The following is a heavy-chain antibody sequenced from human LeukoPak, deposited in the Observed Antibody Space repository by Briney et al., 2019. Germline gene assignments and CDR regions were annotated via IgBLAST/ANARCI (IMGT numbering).Heavy chain of an antibody. V-gene: IGHV3-30*04. J-gene: IGHJ4*02. CDR2: ISPDGSTT. CDR3: ATEGEEWTNFDY. Sequence: GGSLRLSCAASGFTFSTTGLHWVRQAPGKGLEWVAMISPDGSTTFYTDFMKGRLTISRDNSNNTLYLQMNSLRLEDTALYYCATEGEEWTNFDYWGQGTLVTVSS. D-gene: IGHD3-3*01. CDR1: GFTFSTTG.